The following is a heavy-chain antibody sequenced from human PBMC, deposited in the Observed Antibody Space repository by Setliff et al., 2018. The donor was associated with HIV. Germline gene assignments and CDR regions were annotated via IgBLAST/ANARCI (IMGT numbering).Heavy chain of an antibody. Sequence: SETLSLTCTVSGGSTSGHYWSWIRQTPGKGLEWIGYVYSNGNTDYNPSLKSRVTISVDRSKNQFSLKLSSVSAADTAVYFCARWGASGGRPDWHAFDMWGQGTMVTVSS. D-gene: IGHD2-15*01. V-gene: IGHV4-59*11. CDR3: ARWGASGGRPDWHAFDM. CDR2: VYSNGNT. J-gene: IGHJ3*02. CDR1: GGSTSGHY.